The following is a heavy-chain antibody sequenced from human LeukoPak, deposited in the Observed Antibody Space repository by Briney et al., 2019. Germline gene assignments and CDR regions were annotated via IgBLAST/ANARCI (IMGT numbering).Heavy chain of an antibody. CDR2: IYYSETT. J-gene: IGHJ4*02. V-gene: IGHV4-30-2*01. CDR1: GGSINSGGHS. Sequence: SETLSLTCAVSGGSINSGGHSWSWIRQPPGKGLEWIGYIYYSETTYYSPSLKSRVTISIDRSKNQFSLKLSSVTAADTAVYYCARSSSSGEAVNFDYWGQGTLVTVSS. D-gene: IGHD6-6*01. CDR3: ARSSSSGEAVNFDY.